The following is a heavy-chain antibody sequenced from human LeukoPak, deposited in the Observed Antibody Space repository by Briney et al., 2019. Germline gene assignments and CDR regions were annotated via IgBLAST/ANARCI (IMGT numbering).Heavy chain of an antibody. V-gene: IGHV3-48*03. Sequence: GGSLRLSCVVSGSTFSGFEMNWVRQAPGKGLEWVSCISSSGSGSTIFYADSVKGRFTISRDNAKNSLYLQMNSLRAEDTAVYYCARVLGFFDYWGQGTLVTVSS. CDR1: GSTFSGFE. J-gene: IGHJ4*02. CDR2: ISSSGSGSTI. CDR3: ARVLGFFDY. D-gene: IGHD7-27*01.